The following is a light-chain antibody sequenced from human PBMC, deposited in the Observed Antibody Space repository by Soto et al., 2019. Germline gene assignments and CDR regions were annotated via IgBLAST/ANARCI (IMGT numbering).Light chain of an antibody. Sequence: QSVLTQPPSASGSPGQSVTISCTGTSSDVGGYNYVSWYQQHPGKAPKLMIYEVSKRPSGVPDRFSGSKSGNTASLTVSGLQAEDEADYYCSSYAGSNNWVLGGGTKLPVL. J-gene: IGLJ3*02. CDR3: SSYAGSNNWV. CDR1: SSDVGGYNY. CDR2: EVS. V-gene: IGLV2-8*01.